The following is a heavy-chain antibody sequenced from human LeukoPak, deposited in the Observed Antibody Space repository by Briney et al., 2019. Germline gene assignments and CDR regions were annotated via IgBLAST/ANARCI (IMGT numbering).Heavy chain of an antibody. CDR1: GFTFSNYW. J-gene: IGHJ4*02. V-gene: IGHV3-7*01. CDR2: IKYDGSDK. D-gene: IGHD6-6*01. Sequence: GGSLRLSCATFGFTFSNYWMAWVRQAPGKGLEWVAYIKYDGSDKSYVDSVKGRFTISRDNAQSSLFLQMNSLRAEDTAVYFCVRYSSSSSGTYWGQGTLVTVSS. CDR3: VRYSSSSSGTY.